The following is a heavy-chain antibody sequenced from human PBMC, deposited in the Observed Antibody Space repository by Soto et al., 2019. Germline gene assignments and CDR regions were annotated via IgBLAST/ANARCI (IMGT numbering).Heavy chain of an antibody. V-gene: IGHV3-30*18. CDR1: RFSFGSFG. Sequence: QIQLVESGGVVVHPGGSLRLSCAASRFSFGSFGIHWVRQAQGTGLEWVAFISRDGTGVFYGASVKGRFTLSRDNSRSTAYLQMTTLKEEDTALYYCAKGNLNFDFDAGGQGTLVIVSS. J-gene: IGHJ4*02. CDR2: ISRDGTGV. CDR3: AKGNLNFDFDA.